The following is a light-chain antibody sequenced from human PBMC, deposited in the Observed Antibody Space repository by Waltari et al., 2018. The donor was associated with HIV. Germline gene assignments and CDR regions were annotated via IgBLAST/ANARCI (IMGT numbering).Light chain of an antibody. V-gene: IGLV2-23*02. Sequence: QSALTQPASVSGSPGQSITISCTGTTSDVGSYDLVSFYQQQPGKAPTLMIYEVYKRPSGVSNRCSGSKSGNTASLTISGRQAEDEADYYCSSYAGSSTLVVFGGGTKLTVL. CDR1: TSDVGSYDL. J-gene: IGLJ2*01. CDR3: SSYAGSSTLVV. CDR2: EVY.